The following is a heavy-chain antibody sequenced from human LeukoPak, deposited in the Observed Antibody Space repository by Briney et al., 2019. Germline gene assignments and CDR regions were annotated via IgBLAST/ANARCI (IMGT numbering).Heavy chain of an antibody. D-gene: IGHD6-6*01. CDR2: MNPNSGNT. CDR3: ARGGIAARASPFDY. V-gene: IGHV1-8*03. Sequence: VASVKVSCKASGYTFTSYDINWVRQATGQGLEWMGWMNPNSGNTGYAQKFQGRVTITRNTSISTAYMELSSLRCEDTAVYYCARGGIAARASPFDYWGQGTLVTVSS. J-gene: IGHJ4*02. CDR1: GYTFTSYD.